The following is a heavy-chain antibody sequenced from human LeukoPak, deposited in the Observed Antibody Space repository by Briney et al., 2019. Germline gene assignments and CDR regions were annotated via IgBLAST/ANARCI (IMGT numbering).Heavy chain of an antibody. CDR1: GFSFSSYV. D-gene: IGHD7-27*01. CDR3: ARGNWGSEDLFDY. CDR2: ILYDGGNK. Sequence: GGSLRLSCVDSGFSFSSYVMHWVRQAPGKGLEWVALILYDGGNKYYADSVKGRFTISRDNSKHTLYLHMNSLRSEDSALYYCARGNWGSEDLFDYWGQGTLVTVSS. J-gene: IGHJ4*02. V-gene: IGHV3-30*03.